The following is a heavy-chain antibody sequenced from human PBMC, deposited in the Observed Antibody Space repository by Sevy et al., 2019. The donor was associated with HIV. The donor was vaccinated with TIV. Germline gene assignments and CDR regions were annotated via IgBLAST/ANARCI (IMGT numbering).Heavy chain of an antibody. J-gene: IGHJ4*02. CDR3: ARLLHWSSHCFDS. D-gene: IGHD2-8*02. V-gene: IGHV4-39*01. CDR2: IYYSGST. Sequence: SETLSLTCTVSGGSISSSTNYWGWIRQPPGKGLEWIGSIYYSGSTYYNPSLKSRVTISVDTSKNQFSLKLSSVPAADTAVYYCARLLHWSSHCFDSWGQGTLVTVSS. CDR1: GGSISSSTNY.